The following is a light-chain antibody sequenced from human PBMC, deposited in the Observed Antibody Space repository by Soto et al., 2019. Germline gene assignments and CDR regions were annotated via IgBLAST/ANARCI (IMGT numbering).Light chain of an antibody. Sequence: EIVLTQSPGTLSLFVGERATLSCRATQSISSNYLAWYQQKPGQAPRLLIYIASRRATGIPDRFSGSGSGTDFTLTISRLEPEDFAVYYCQQYDTSPWTFGQGTKVEIK. CDR2: IAS. V-gene: IGKV3-20*01. J-gene: IGKJ1*01. CDR1: QSISSNY. CDR3: QQYDTSPWT.